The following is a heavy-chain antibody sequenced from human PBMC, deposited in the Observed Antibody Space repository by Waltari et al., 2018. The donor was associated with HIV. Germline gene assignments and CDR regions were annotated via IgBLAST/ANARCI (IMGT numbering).Heavy chain of an antibody. CDR2: IYYSGRT. V-gene: IGHV4-31*03. CDR1: GGSISSGGYY. Sequence: QVQLQESGPGLVKPSQTLSLTCTVSGGSISSGGYYWTWIRQRPEKGLDYIGHIYYSGRTYYNPSLKSRIIISVDTSKNQFSLKLNSLTAADTAVYYCARGAYYGSRTYSFDFWGQGTLVTVSS. J-gene: IGHJ4*02. CDR3: ARGAYYGSRTYSFDF. D-gene: IGHD3-10*01.